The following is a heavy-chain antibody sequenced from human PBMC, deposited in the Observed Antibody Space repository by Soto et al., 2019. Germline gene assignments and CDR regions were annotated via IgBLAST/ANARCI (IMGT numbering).Heavy chain of an antibody. J-gene: IGHJ4*02. V-gene: IGHV3-23*01. CDR1: GFTFSDYV. CDR3: ATGSPKSSYYRPLDY. Sequence: EVQLLESGGGLVQPGGSVRLSCAASGFTFSDYVMTWVRQAPGKGLEWVSAITSTGDDTSYADSVEGRFTISRDNSKNTLYLQMNSLRADDAALYYCATGSPKSSYYRPLDYWGQGTLITVSS. D-gene: IGHD3-10*01. CDR2: ITSTGDDT.